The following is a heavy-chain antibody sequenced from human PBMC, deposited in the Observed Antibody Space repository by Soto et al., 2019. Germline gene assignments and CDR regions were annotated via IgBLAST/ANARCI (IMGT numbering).Heavy chain of an antibody. CDR1: GYTFTSYG. CDR3: PRWRAARLFGMDG. J-gene: IGHJ6*01. CDR2: ISAYNGNT. Sequence: QVQLVQSGAEVKKPGASVKVSCKASGYTFTSYGISWVRQAPGQGLEWMGWISAYNGNTNHAQKLQGRVTMTTDTSTSPASMELRSLRSDDAAVYCGPRWRAARLFGMDGWGRATTVSVSS. D-gene: IGHD6-6*01. V-gene: IGHV1-18*01.